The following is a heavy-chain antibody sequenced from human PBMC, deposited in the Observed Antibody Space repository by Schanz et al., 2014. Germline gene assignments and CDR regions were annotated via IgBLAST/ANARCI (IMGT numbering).Heavy chain of an antibody. CDR2: VIPILGVT. CDR1: GGTFSRLT. J-gene: IGHJ4*02. Sequence: QGQLVQSGADVKKPGSSVRVSCKASGGTFSRLTFSWVRQAPGQGLEWMGRVIPILGVTHYAQKFQGRVTLTADRSTSTAYMELSSLRSEHTAVYYCATGYGDSATDFRGQGTLVTVSS. D-gene: IGHD4-17*01. CDR3: ATGYGDSATDF. V-gene: IGHV1-69*02.